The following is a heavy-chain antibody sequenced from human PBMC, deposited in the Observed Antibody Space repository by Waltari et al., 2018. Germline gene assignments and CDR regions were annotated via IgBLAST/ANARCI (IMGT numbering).Heavy chain of an antibody. CDR2: IYSSGTT. V-gene: IGHV4-4*07. D-gene: IGHD2-21*01. Sequence: QVHLQESGPGLVKPSETLSLNCSVSGGYIRNYYWSWIWQPAGKGPEWIGRIYSSGTTDYNPSLKSRVTMSVDTPKNEFSLNLASVTAADTAVYYCARGPYCGGDCYLDSWGQGTLVTVSS. J-gene: IGHJ4*02. CDR3: ARGPYCGGDCYLDS. CDR1: GGYIRNYY.